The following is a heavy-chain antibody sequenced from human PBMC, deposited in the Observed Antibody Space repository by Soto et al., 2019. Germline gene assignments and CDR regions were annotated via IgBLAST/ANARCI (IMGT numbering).Heavy chain of an antibody. Sequence: ASETLSLTCTFGGGSMYGGTRYGGWIRQPPGKGLEWIGVVYESGTTYYNTSLVSRVTISIDMSKDQFSLTLSSVTAADTAVYYCAKCADNWFDPWGPGTLVTVSS. V-gene: IGHV4-39*01. CDR1: GGSMYGGTRY. J-gene: IGHJ5*02. CDR2: VYESGTT. CDR3: AKCADNWFDP.